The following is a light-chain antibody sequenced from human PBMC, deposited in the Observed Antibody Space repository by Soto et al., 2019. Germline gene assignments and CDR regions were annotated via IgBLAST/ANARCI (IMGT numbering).Light chain of an antibody. CDR2: NVS. Sequence: QSALTQPPSASGSPGQSVAISCTGTSSDLGTYNWVSWYLQHPGKAPQLMIYNVSTRPSGVSNRFSGFKSGNTASLTISGLQADDEPEYFCSLSAGGDNVIFIGGTKLTVL. J-gene: IGLJ2*01. V-gene: IGLV2-8*01. CDR3: SLSAGGDNVI. CDR1: SSDLGTYNW.